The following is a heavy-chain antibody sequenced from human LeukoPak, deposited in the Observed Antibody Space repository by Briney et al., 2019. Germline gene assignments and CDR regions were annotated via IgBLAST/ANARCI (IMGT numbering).Heavy chain of an antibody. CDR1: GGSLNGYY. D-gene: IGHD4-17*01. CDR2: INHGGTT. V-gene: IGHV4-34*01. CDR3: ARVPHKYGDYGINWFDP. Sequence: SETLSLTCAVYGGSLNGYYWTWIRQPPGKGLEWIGEINHGGTTNYSPSLKSRVTISVDTSKNQFSLKLSSVTAADTAVYYCARVPHKYGDYGINWFDPWGQGTLVTVSS. J-gene: IGHJ5*01.